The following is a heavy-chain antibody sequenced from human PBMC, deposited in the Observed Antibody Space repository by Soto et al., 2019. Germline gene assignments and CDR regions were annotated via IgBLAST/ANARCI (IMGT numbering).Heavy chain of an antibody. J-gene: IGHJ6*02. D-gene: IGHD3-9*01. V-gene: IGHV1-69*13. CDR2: IIPIFGTA. CDR3: AFTRFNYDILTGSPSHYYYYGMEV. Sequence: SVKVSCKASGGTFSSYAISWVRQSPGQGLEWMGGIIPIFGTANYAQKFQGRVTITADESTSTAYMELSSLRSEDTAVYYCAFTRFNYDILTGSPSHYYYYGMEVWGQGTTVTVSS. CDR1: GGTFSSYA.